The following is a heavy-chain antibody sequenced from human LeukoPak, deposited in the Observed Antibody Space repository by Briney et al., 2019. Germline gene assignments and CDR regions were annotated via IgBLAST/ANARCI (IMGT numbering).Heavy chain of an antibody. CDR2: ITSSGSYI. J-gene: IGHJ4*02. V-gene: IGHV3-21*01. CDR1: GFTFSSYR. Sequence: GGSLRLSCAASGFTFSSYRMNWVRQAPGKGLEWVSSITSSGSYIYYAESVKGRFTISRDNAKNSLYLQMNSLRAEAAAVYYCTRDPPLYSYVLFSDSYFDYWGQGTLVTVSS. CDR3: TRDPPLYSYVLFSDSYFDY. D-gene: IGHD5-18*01.